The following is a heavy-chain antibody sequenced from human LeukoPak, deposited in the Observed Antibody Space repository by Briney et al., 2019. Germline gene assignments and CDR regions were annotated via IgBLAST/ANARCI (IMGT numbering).Heavy chain of an antibody. CDR3: ARGHYELWL. CDR2: ISSSSSTI. V-gene: IGHV3-48*04. D-gene: IGHD3-3*01. Sequence: PGGSLRLSCTASGFLFSSYSMNWVRQAPGTGLEWLSYISSSSSTIYYADSVKGRFTISRDNAKNSLYLQMSSLRAEDTAVYYCARGHYELWLWGQGTLVTVSS. J-gene: IGHJ1*01. CDR1: GFLFSSYS.